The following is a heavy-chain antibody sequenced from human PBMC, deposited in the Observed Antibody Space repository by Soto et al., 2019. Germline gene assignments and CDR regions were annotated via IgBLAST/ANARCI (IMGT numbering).Heavy chain of an antibody. V-gene: IGHV1-8*01. D-gene: IGHD2-15*01. CDR1: GYTFTSYD. CDR3: ARGDCSGGSCYSGHYYYYYGMDV. J-gene: IGHJ6*02. CDR2: MNPNSGNT. Sequence: ASVKVSCKASGYTFTSYDINWVRQATGQGLEWMGWMNPNSGNTGYAQKFQGGVTMTRNTSISTAYMELSSLRSEDTAVYYCARGDCSGGSCYSGHYYYYYGMDVLGQGTTVTVSS.